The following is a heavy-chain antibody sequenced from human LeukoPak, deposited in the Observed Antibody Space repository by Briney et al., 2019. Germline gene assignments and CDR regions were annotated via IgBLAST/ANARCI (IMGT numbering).Heavy chain of an antibody. V-gene: IGHV4-59*01. CDR1: GGSISSYY. D-gene: IGHD3-3*01. Sequence: SETLSLTCTVSGGSISSYYWSWIRQPPGKGLEWIGYIYYSGSTNYNPSPKSRVIISVDTSKNQFSLKLSSVTAADTAVYYCARVFVGPFWFDPWGQGTLVTVSS. CDR2: IYYSGST. J-gene: IGHJ5*02. CDR3: ARVFVGPFWFDP.